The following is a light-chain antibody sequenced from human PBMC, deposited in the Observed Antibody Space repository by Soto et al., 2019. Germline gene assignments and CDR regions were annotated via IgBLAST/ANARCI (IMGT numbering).Light chain of an antibody. CDR1: QNIYYN. Sequence: ILMTQSPATVSVSPGESATLSCRASQNIYYNVAWYQHRPGQAPRLLIYRASTRAPGVPARFSGSGSGTEFTITISSLQPEDFTVYSCLQYHNLWACRQGTKVEI. J-gene: IGKJ1*01. CDR2: RAS. V-gene: IGKV3-15*01. CDR3: LQYHNLWA.